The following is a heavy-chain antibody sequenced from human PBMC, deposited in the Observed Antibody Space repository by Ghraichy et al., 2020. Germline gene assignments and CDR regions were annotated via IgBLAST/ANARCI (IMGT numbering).Heavy chain of an antibody. D-gene: IGHD3-22*01. CDR1: GGSISSSSYY. J-gene: IGHJ4*02. Sequence: SETLSLTCTVSGGSISSSSYYWGWIRQPPGKGLEWIGSIYYSGSTYYNPSLKSRVTISVDTSKNQFSLKLSSVTAADTAVYYCARHTYYDSSGYVGRMDYFDYWGQGTLVTVSS. V-gene: IGHV4-39*01. CDR3: ARHTYYDSSGYVGRMDYFDY. CDR2: IYYSGST.